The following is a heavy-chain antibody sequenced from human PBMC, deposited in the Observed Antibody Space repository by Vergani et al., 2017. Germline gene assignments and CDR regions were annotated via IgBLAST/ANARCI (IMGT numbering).Heavy chain of an antibody. D-gene: IGHD2-2*01. CDR3: ARDYGNIVVIQRYSFNYYMDV. V-gene: IGHV3-30-3*01. J-gene: IGHJ6*03. Sequence: QVQLVESGGGVVQPGRSLRLSCAASGFTFSSYAMHWVRQAPGKGLEWVAVISYDGSNKYYADSVKGRFTISRDNSKNTLYLQMNSLRAEDTAVYYCARDYGNIVVIQRYSFNYYMDVWGKGTTVTVSS. CDR1: GFTFSSYA. CDR2: ISYDGSNK.